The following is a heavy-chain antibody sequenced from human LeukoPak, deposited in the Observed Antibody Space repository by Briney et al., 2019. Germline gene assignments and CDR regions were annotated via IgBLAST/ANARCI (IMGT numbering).Heavy chain of an antibody. J-gene: IGHJ4*02. Sequence: SETLSLTCTVSGVSISTYYWSWIRQPPGKGLEWIGYISYSGNTNYNPSLKSRVTISVDTSKNQFSLKLSSVTAADTAVYYCASRYYFGSGSYRPYFDFWGQGTLGSVSS. D-gene: IGHD3-10*01. CDR2: ISYSGNT. CDR3: ASRYYFGSGSYRPYFDF. V-gene: IGHV4-59*08. CDR1: GVSISTYY.